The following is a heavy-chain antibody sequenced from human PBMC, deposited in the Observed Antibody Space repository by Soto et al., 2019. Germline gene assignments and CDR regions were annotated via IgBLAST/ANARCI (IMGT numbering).Heavy chain of an antibody. CDR2: SRDKAQGYST. J-gene: IGHJ5*02. CDR1: GFTLSDHY. CDR3: AKVVPRQFDP. V-gene: IGHV3-72*01. Sequence: GSLRLSCAGSGFTLSDHYIDWVRQAPGKGLEWVGRSRDKAQGYSTAYAASVKGRFTTSRDESKNSVYLQMNSLKTEDTAVYYCAKVVPRQFDPWGQGTLVTVSS. D-gene: IGHD2-8*01.